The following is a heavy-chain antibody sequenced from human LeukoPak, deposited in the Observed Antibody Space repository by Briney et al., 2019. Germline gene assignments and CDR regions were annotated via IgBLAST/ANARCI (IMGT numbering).Heavy chain of an antibody. D-gene: IGHD6-6*01. CDR2: IIPIFGTA. J-gene: IGHJ4*02. V-gene: IGHV1-69*05. CDR1: GGTFSSYA. Sequence: ASVKVSCKASGGTFSSYAISWVRQAPGQGLEWMGGIIPIFGTANYAQKFQGRVTITTDESTSTAYMELSSLRSEDTAVYYCTSSRPSSSFDYWGQGTLVTVSS. CDR3: TSSRPSSSFDY.